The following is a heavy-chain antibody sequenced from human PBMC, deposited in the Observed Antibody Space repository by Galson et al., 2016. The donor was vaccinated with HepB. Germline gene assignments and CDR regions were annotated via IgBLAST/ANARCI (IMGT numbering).Heavy chain of an antibody. V-gene: IGHV3-23*01. J-gene: IGHJ3*02. Sequence: SLRLSCAASGLTFSSFAMSWVRRAPGKGLEWVSTISGSGRGIYYADSVKGRFTISRHDSKNTLYLQMSGLRAEDTALYYCATAYCNGARCPMWAAFDIWGRGTMVSVSS. CDR2: ISGSGRGI. CDR1: GLTFSSFA. CDR3: ATAYCNGARCPMWAAFDI. D-gene: IGHD2-15*01.